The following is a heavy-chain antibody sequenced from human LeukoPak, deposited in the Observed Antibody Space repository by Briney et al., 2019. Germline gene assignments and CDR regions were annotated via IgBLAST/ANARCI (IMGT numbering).Heavy chain of an antibody. J-gene: IGHJ4*02. CDR1: GYSFTSYW. V-gene: IGHV5-10-1*01. Sequence: GESLKISYKGSGYSFTSYWISWVRQMPGKGLEWMGRIDPSDSYTNYSPSFQGHVTISADKSISTAYLQWSSLKASDTAMYYCARLLAGAAAGTKSDYWGQGTLVTVSS. CDR2: IDPSDSYT. D-gene: IGHD6-13*01. CDR3: ARLLAGAAAGTKSDY.